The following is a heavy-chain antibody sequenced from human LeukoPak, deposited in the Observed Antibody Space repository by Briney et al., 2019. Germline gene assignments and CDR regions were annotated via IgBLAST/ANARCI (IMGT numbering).Heavy chain of an antibody. Sequence: GGSLRLSCAASGFTFSGYAMSWVRQAPGKGLEWVSAISGSGGSTYYADSVKGRFTISRDNSKNTLYLQMNSLRAEDTAVYYGAKGLSQKKPSIAAANWFDPWGQGTLVTVSS. CDR3: AKGLSQKKPSIAAANWFDP. CDR1: GFTFSGYA. CDR2: ISGSGGST. V-gene: IGHV3-23*01. J-gene: IGHJ5*02. D-gene: IGHD6-13*01.